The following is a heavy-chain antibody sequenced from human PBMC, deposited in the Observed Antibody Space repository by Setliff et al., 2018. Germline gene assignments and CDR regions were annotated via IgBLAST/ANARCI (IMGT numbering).Heavy chain of an antibody. D-gene: IGHD3-16*01. V-gene: IGHV4-31*03. CDR3: ARLAGSGGGFYSYYSYMDV. J-gene: IGHJ6*03. CDR1: GGSISSGGYY. Sequence: PSETLSLTCTVSGGSISSGGYYWSWIRQHPGKGLEWIGYIYYSGSTYYNPSLRRRVTITVDTSKNQFSLKLSSVAAADTAVYYCARLAGSGGGFYSYYSYMDVWDKGTTVTVSS. CDR2: IYYSGST.